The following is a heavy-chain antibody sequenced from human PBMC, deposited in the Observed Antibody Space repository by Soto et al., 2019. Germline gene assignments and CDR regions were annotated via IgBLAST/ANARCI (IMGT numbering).Heavy chain of an antibody. D-gene: IGHD3-16*02. CDR3: ARDPTSGMITFGGVIVDY. V-gene: IGHV1-18*01. CDR1: GYTFTSYG. Sequence: ASVKVSCKASGYTFTSYGISWVRQAPGQGLEWMGWISAYNGNTNYAQKLQGRVTMTTDTSTSTAYMELRSLRSDDTAVYYCARDPTSGMITFGGVIVDYWGQGTLVTVSS. J-gene: IGHJ4*02. CDR2: ISAYNGNT.